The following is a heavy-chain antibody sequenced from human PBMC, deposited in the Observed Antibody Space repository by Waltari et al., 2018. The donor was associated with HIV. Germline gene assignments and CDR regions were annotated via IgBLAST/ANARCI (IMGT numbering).Heavy chain of an antibody. V-gene: IGHV3-23*01. Sequence: EVQLLESGGGLVQPGGSLRLSCAASGFTFSSYAMSWVRQAPGKGLEWVSAISGSGGSTYYADSVKGRFTISRDNSKNTLYLQMNSLRAEDTAVYYCAKATWSSIAAAGTIDYWGQGTLVTVSS. CDR2: ISGSGGST. D-gene: IGHD6-13*01. J-gene: IGHJ4*02. CDR3: AKATWSSIAAAGTIDY. CDR1: GFTFSSYA.